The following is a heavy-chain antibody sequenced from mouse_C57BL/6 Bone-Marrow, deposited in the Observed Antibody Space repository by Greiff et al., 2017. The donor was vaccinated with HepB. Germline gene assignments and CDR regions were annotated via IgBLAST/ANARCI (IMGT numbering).Heavy chain of an antibody. CDR3: ATVVATGYFDY. CDR2: IYPRSGNT. D-gene: IGHD1-1*01. J-gene: IGHJ2*01. Sequence: VKLVESGAELARPGASVKLSCKASGYTFTSYGISWVKQRTGQGLEWIGEIYPRSGNTYYNEKFKGKATLTADKSSSTAYMELRSLTSEDSAVYFCATVVATGYFDYWGQGTTLTVSS. CDR1: GYTFTSYG. V-gene: IGHV1-81*01.